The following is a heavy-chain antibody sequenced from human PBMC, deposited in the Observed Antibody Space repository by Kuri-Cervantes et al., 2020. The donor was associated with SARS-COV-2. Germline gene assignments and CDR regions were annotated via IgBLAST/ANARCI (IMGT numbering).Heavy chain of an antibody. J-gene: IGHJ4*02. CDR1: GGSISSHY. D-gene: IGHD5-18*01. CDR3: ARDRAAMVNALDY. V-gene: IGHV4-59*11. Sequence: SETLSLTCTVSGGSISSHYWSWIRQPPGKGLEWIGYIYYSGSTNYNPSLKSRVTISVDTSKNQFSLKLSSVTAADTAVYYCARDRAAMVNALDYWGQGTLVTVSS. CDR2: IYYSGST.